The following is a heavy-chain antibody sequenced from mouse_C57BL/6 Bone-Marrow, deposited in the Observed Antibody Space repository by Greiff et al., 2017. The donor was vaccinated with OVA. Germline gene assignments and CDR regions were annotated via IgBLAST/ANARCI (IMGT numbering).Heavy chain of an antibody. Sequence: QVQLKESGAELVRPGTSVKMSCKASGYTFTNYWIGWAKQRPGHGLEWIGDIYPGGGYTNYNEKFKGKATLTAEKSSSTAYMQFSSLTSEDSAIYYCARGSSSYGAMDYWGQGTSVTVSS. V-gene: IGHV1-63*01. J-gene: IGHJ4*01. CDR1: GYTFTNYW. D-gene: IGHD1-1*01. CDR2: IYPGGGYT. CDR3: ARGSSSYGAMDY.